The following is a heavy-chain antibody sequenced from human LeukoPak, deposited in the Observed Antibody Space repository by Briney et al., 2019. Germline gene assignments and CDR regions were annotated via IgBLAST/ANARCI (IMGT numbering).Heavy chain of an antibody. J-gene: IGHJ3*02. CDR1: GFTFDDYA. D-gene: IGHD3-10*01. V-gene: IGHV3-9*01. Sequence: GGSLRLSCAASGFTFDDYAMHWVRQVPGKGLEWVSGINWNSDSIGYADSVKGRFTISRDNSKNTLYLQMNSLRAEDTAVYYCAKSRSYTVRDAFEIWGQGTKVTVSS. CDR2: INWNSDSI. CDR3: AKSRSYTVRDAFEI.